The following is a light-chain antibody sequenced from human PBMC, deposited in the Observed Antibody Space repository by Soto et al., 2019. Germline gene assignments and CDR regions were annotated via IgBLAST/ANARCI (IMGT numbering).Light chain of an antibody. V-gene: IGLV2-14*03. CDR1: SSDVGAYNS. J-gene: IGLJ2*01. CDR3: TSYTSSSTVV. Sequence: QSALTQPASVSGSPGQSITISCTGTSSDVGAYNSVSWYQQHAGKAPKLMIYDVSNRPSGVSNRFSGSKSVNTASLTISGPQAEDEADYYCTSYTSSSTVVFGGGTKLTVL. CDR2: DVS.